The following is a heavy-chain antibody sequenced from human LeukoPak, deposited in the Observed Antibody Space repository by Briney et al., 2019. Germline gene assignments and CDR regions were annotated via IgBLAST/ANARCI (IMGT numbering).Heavy chain of an antibody. J-gene: IGHJ3*02. D-gene: IGHD4-23*01. CDR1: GFTFSYHW. V-gene: IGHV3-7*04. CDR3: AKELTVVTPFDAFDI. CDR2: IKNDGAVK. Sequence: GGSLRLSCAASGFTFSYHWMTWVRQAPGKGLEWVANIKNDGAVKNYVDSVKGRFTISRDNAKNSLYLQMNSLRAEDTAVYYCAKELTVVTPFDAFDIWGQGTMVTVSS.